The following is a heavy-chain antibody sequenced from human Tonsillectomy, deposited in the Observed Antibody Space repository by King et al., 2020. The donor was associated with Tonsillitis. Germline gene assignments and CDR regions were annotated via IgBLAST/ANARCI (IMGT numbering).Heavy chain of an antibody. Sequence: VQLVESGGGLVQPGGSLRLSCAASGFTFSSYWMHWVRQAPGKGLVWVSRLNSDGSSTSFADSVKGRFTISRDIAKNTLYLQMNSLRAEDTAVYYCARDLSGSGYYYGMDVWGQGTTVTVSS. CDR3: ARDLSGSGYYYGMDV. CDR2: LNSDGSST. V-gene: IGHV3-74*01. CDR1: GFTFSSYW. D-gene: IGHD3-10*01. J-gene: IGHJ6*02.